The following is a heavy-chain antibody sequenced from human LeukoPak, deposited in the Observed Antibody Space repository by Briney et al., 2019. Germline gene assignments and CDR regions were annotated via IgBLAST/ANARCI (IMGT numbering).Heavy chain of an antibody. Sequence: ASVKVSCKASGYTFTGYYMHWERQAPGQGLEWMGWINPNSGGTNYAQKFQGRVTMTRDTSISTAYMELSRLRSDDAAVYYCARVAWGSSGWYAPIDYWGQGTLVTVSS. D-gene: IGHD6-19*01. CDR3: ARVAWGSSGWYAPIDY. CDR2: INPNSGGT. V-gene: IGHV1-2*02. J-gene: IGHJ4*02. CDR1: GYTFTGYY.